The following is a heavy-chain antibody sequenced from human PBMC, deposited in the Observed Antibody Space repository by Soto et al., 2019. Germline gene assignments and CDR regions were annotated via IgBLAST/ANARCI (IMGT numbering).Heavy chain of an antibody. CDR3: AKVGGRRILGWLDT. Sequence: ASVXVSFKSSCYPFTTYGIIFLLQAPGQGLECMGWITPYNGNRNYAQKFQGRVTMTTDTSTSTAYVELRSLRSDDTAVYYCAKVGGRRILGWLDTWGQGTLVTVSS. CDR1: CYPFTTYG. J-gene: IGHJ5*02. D-gene: IGHD1-26*01. V-gene: IGHV1-18*01. CDR2: ITPYNGNR.